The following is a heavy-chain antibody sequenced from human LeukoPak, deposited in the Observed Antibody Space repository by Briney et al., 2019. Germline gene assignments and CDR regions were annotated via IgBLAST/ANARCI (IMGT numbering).Heavy chain of an antibody. J-gene: IGHJ6*02. CDR2: INPNSGGT. D-gene: IGHD4-17*01. V-gene: IGHV1-2*02. CDR3: ARDRAYYGDYVLVGLDV. Sequence: ASVKVSCKASGYIFISYAMHWVRQAPGQGLEWMGWINPNSGGTNYAQKFQGRVTMTRDTSISTAYMELSRLRSDDTAVYYCARDRAYYGDYVLVGLDVWGQGTTVTVSS. CDR1: GYIFISYA.